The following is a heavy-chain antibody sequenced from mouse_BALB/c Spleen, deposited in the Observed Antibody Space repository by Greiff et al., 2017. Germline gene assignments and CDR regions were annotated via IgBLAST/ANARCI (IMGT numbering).Heavy chain of an antibody. CDR2: INPGSSTI. J-gene: IGHJ4*01. Sequence: EVKVIESGGGLVQPGGSLNLSCAASGFDFSRYWMSWARQAPGKGQEWIGEINPGSSTINYTPSLKDKFIISRDNAKNTLYLQMSKVRSEDTALYYCARRYGYAMDYWGQGTSATVSS. CDR3: ARRYGYAMDY. CDR1: GFDFSRYW. D-gene: IGHD1-1*01. V-gene: IGHV4-2*02.